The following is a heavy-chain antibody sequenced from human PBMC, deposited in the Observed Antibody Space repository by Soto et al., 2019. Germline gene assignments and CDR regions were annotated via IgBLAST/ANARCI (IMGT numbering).Heavy chain of an antibody. CDR1: GGSTSSYY. Sequence: SETLSLTCTVSGGSTSSYYWSWIRQPAGRGLEWIGRIYTSGSTNYNPSLKSRVTMSVDTSKNQFSLKLSSVTAADTAVYYCARDRSGYCSGGSCYYFDYWGQGTLVTVSS. D-gene: IGHD2-15*01. V-gene: IGHV4-4*07. J-gene: IGHJ4*02. CDR3: ARDRSGYCSGGSCYYFDY. CDR2: IYTSGST.